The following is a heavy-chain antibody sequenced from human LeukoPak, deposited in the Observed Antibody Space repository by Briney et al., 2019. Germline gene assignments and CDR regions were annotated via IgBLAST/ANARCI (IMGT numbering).Heavy chain of an antibody. Sequence: SETLSLTCTVSGGSISIYYWNWIRQPAGKGLEWIGRIFTSGITNYDPFLKSRVTMSVDTSKNQFSLNLSSVTAADTAVYYCARVGWAAAGPNNWFDPWGQGTLVTVSS. CDR1: GGSISIYY. CDR2: IFTSGIT. V-gene: IGHV4-4*07. D-gene: IGHD6-13*01. J-gene: IGHJ5*02. CDR3: ARVGWAAAGPNNWFDP.